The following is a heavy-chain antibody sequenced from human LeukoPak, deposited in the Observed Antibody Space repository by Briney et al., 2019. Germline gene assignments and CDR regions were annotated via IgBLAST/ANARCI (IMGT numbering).Heavy chain of an antibody. CDR2: MQSTGNS. CDR3: ARDKRHSYGRYFAH. Sequence: PSDTLSLTCSVFGDPISTYHWNWIRKPPGKGLEWIAYMQSTGNSQYNPSPKSRVAMSVDTSKNQVVLNLSSVTAADTAVYYCARDKRHSYGRYFAHWGQGMLVTVSS. J-gene: IGHJ4*02. D-gene: IGHD5-18*01. V-gene: IGHV4-59*01. CDR1: GDPISTYH.